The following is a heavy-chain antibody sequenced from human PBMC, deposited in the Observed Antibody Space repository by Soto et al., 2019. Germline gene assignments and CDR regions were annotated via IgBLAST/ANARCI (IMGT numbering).Heavy chain of an antibody. V-gene: IGHV4-31*03. CDR3: ARDGSRTANWIDP. CDR2: IYHTGKT. CDR1: GDAIYIGGYY. D-gene: IGHD2-2*01. Sequence: PSETLSLTCTVSGDAIYIGGYYWTWIRQHPGKCLEWIGYIYHTGKTYYNPSLESRVTMSVDTSKNQFSLKLASVTAADTAVYYCARDGSRTANWIDPWGQGTLVTVSS. J-gene: IGHJ5*02.